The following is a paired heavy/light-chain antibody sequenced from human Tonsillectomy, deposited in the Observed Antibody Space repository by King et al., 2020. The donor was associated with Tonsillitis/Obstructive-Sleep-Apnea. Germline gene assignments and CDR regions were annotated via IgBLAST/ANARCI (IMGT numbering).Heavy chain of an antibody. CDR1: GFTFRSYG. D-gene: IGHD3-10*01. Sequence: QVQLVESGGGVVQPGRSLRLSCVASGFTFRSYGMHWVRQTPGKGLEWVAVIWYDGSNKYYGDSVKGRFTISRDNSKNTLYLQMNSLRVEDTAVYYCARGPLLAYYYGLVDHWGQGTLVTVSS. J-gene: IGHJ4*02. CDR3: ARGPLLAYYYGLVDH. V-gene: IGHV3-33*01. CDR2: IWYDGSNK.
Light chain of an antibody. V-gene: IGLV4-60*03. CDR3: ETWDSNKGV. CDR2: LEGSGTY. CDR1: SGHSSYI. J-gene: IGLJ3*02. Sequence: QPVLTQSSSASASLGSSVKLTCTLSSGHSSYIIAWHQQQPGKAPRYLMKLEGSGTYNKGSGVPDRFSGSSSGADRYLTISNLQSEDEADYYCETWDSNKGVFGGGTKLTVL.